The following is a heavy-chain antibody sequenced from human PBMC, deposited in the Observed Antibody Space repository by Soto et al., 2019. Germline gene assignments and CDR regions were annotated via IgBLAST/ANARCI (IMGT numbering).Heavy chain of an antibody. D-gene: IGHD3-16*01. CDR2: IYTSGST. V-gene: IGHV4-4*07. CDR1: GGSISSYY. J-gene: IGHJ4*02. CDR3: ARAVYDYVWGSDNFLYYFDY. Sequence: SETLSLTCTVSGGSISSYYWSWIRQPAGKGLEWIGRIYTSGSTNYNPSLKSRVTMSVDTSKNQFSLRLSSVTAADTAVYYCARAVYDYVWGSDNFLYYFDYWGQGTLVTVSS.